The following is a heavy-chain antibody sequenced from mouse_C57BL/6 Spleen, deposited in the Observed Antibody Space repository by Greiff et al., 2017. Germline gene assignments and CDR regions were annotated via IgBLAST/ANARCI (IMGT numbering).Heavy chain of an antibody. V-gene: IGHV1-15*01. J-gene: IGHJ2*01. CDR1: GYTFTDYE. CDR3: TRRRSYYSNSYFDY. D-gene: IGHD2-5*01. CDR2: IDPETGGT. Sequence: QVQLQQSGAELVRPGASVTLSCKASGYTFTDYEMHWVKQTPVHGLEWIGAIDPETGGTAYNQKFKGKAILTADKSSSTAYMWLRSLTSEDSAVYYCTRRRSYYSNSYFDYWGQGTTLTVSS.